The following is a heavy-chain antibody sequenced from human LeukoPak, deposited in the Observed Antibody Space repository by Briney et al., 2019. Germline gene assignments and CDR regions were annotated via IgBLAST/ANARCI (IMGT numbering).Heavy chain of an antibody. Sequence: ASVKVSCKASGYTFTSYDFNWVRQAPGQGLEWLGWMNPNSGDTGYAQKFQGRVTVTRDTSTSTVHMELSGLRSEDMAVYYCARDQEGFDYWGQGTLVTVSS. CDR3: ARDQEGFDY. V-gene: IGHV1-8*01. CDR2: MNPNSGDT. CDR1: GYTFTSYD. J-gene: IGHJ4*02.